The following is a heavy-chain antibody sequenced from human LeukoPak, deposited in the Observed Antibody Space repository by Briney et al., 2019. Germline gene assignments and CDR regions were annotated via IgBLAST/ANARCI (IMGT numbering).Heavy chain of an antibody. CDR3: ARDRRLGY. J-gene: IGHJ4*02. Sequence: KPSETLSLTCPVSGGSISSYYWSWIRQPPGKGLEWRGNIYYSGSTNYNPSLKSRVTISVDTSKNQFSLKLSSVTAADTAVYYCARDRRLGYWGQGTLVTVSS. CDR2: IYYSGST. CDR1: GGSISSYY. V-gene: IGHV4-59*01.